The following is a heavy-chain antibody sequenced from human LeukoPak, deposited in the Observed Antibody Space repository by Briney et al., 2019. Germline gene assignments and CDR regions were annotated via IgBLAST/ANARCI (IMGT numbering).Heavy chain of an antibody. CDR3: ARDRYYNRLFDY. CDR2: INHSGST. CDR1: GGSFSSYY. Sequence: SETLSLTCAVYGGSFSSYYWSWIRQPPGKGLEWIGEINHSGSTNYNPSLKSRVTISVDTSKNQFSLKLSSVTAADTAVYYCARDRYYNRLFDYWGQGTLLTVSS. D-gene: IGHD3-22*01. V-gene: IGHV4-34*01. J-gene: IGHJ4*02.